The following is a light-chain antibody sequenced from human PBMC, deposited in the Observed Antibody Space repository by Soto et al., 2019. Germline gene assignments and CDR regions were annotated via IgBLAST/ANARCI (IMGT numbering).Light chain of an antibody. J-gene: IGKJ5*01. V-gene: IGKV3-20*01. CDR2: GAS. Sequence: EIVLTQSPATLSLSPGETATLSCRASQSVSSYLAWYQQKPGQAPRLLIYGASSRATGIPDRFSGSGSGTDFTLTISRLEPEDFAVYYCQQYGSSPRVTFGQGTRLEIK. CDR1: QSVSSY. CDR3: QQYGSSPRVT.